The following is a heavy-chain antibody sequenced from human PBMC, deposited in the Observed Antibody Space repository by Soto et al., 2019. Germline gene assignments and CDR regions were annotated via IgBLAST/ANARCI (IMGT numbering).Heavy chain of an antibody. Sequence: QVQLVQSGAEVKKPGSSVKVSCKASGGTFSSYGISWVRQAPGKGLEWMGGIIPIFGTANYAQKLQGRVTITADESTSTAYLELSSLRAEDTPVSYWTRDLRDDYLGVNYWGQGPLVTVTS. CDR1: GGTFSSYG. J-gene: IGHJ4*02. D-gene: IGHD5-12*01. CDR3: TRDLRDDYLGVNY. CDR2: IIPIFGTA. V-gene: IGHV1-69*01.